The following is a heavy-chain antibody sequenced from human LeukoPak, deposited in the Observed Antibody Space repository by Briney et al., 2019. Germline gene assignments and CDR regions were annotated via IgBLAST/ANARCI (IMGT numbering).Heavy chain of an antibody. D-gene: IGHD3-3*01. Sequence: SQTLSLTCTVSGGSISSGDYYWSWIRQPPGKGLEWIGYIYYSGSTYYNPSLKSRVTISVDTSKNQFSLKLGSVTAADTAVYYCARETYDFWSGLNWFDPWGQGTLVTVSS. V-gene: IGHV4-30-4*01. CDR1: GGSISSGDYY. CDR2: IYYSGST. J-gene: IGHJ5*02. CDR3: ARETYDFWSGLNWFDP.